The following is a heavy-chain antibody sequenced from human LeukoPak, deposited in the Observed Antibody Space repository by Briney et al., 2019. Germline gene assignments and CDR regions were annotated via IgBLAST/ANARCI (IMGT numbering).Heavy chain of an antibody. CDR3: ATPTYYYDSSGYQH. Sequence: GASVKVSCKASGYTFTSYGISWVRQAPGQGLEWMGWISAYSGGTNYAQKFQGRVTMTRDTSISTAYMELSRLRSDDTAVYYCATPTYYYDSSGYQHWGQGTLVTVSS. V-gene: IGHV1-2*02. D-gene: IGHD3-22*01. J-gene: IGHJ1*01. CDR2: ISAYSGGT. CDR1: GYTFTSYG.